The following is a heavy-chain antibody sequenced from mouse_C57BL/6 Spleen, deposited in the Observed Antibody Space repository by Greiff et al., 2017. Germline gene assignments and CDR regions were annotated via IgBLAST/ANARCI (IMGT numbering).Heavy chain of an antibody. V-gene: IGHV2-9-1*01. Sequence: VMLVESGPGLVAPSQSLSITCTVSGFSLTSYAISWVRQPPGKGLEWLGVIWTGGGSNYNSALKSRLSISKDNSKSQVFLKMYSLQTDDTARYYCANNYDYDDRYYYAMDYWGQGTSVTVSS. CDR3: ANNYDYDDRYYYAMDY. CDR1: GFSLTSYA. CDR2: IWTGGGS. J-gene: IGHJ4*01. D-gene: IGHD2-4*01.